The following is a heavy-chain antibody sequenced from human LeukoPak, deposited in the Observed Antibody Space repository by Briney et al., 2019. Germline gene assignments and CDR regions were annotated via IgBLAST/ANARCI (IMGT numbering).Heavy chain of an antibody. Sequence: PGGSLRLSCAASGFTFSSYSMNWVRQAPGKGLEWVSSISSSSSYIYYADSVKGRSTISRDNSKNTLYLQMNSLRAEDTAVYYCAKDPYSGYDWNWFDPWGQGTLVTVSS. D-gene: IGHD5-12*01. CDR3: AKDPYSGYDWNWFDP. CDR2: ISSSSSYI. V-gene: IGHV3-21*04. CDR1: GFTFSSYS. J-gene: IGHJ5*02.